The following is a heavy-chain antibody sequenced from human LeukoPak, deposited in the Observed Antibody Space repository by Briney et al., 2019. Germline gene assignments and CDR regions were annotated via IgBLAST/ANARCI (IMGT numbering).Heavy chain of an antibody. Sequence: PGGSLRLSCAASGFTFSSYAMSWVRQAPGKGLEWVSAISGSGGSTYYADSVKGRFTISRDNSKNTLYLQMNSLRAVDTAVYYCATTPMITMIVVVPYYWGQGTLVTVSS. CDR2: ISGSGGST. CDR3: ATTPMITMIVVVPYY. CDR1: GFTFSSYA. J-gene: IGHJ4*02. D-gene: IGHD3-22*01. V-gene: IGHV3-23*01.